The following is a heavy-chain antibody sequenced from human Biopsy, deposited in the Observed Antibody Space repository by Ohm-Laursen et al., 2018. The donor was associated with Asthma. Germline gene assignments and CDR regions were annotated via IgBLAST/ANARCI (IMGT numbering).Heavy chain of an antibody. D-gene: IGHD3-10*01. CDR3: ARAVDYSHYYGIDV. CDR2: ISIYNGNT. V-gene: IGHV1-18*01. J-gene: IGHJ6*02. Sequence: ASVKVSCKTSGYTFNSAGITWVRQAPGQGLEWMGWISIYNGNTKVAQKLQDRVTMITDTSTSTAYMELRSLRSDDTAVYFCARAVDYSHYYGIDVWGQGTTVTV. CDR1: GYTFNSAG.